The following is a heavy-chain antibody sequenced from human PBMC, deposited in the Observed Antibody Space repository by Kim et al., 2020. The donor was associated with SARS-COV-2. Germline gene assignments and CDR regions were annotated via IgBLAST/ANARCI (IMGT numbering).Heavy chain of an antibody. D-gene: IGHD3-22*01. Sequence: GGSLRLSCAASGFTFSSYGMHWVRQAPGKGLEWVAVISYDGSNKYYVDSVKGRFTISRDNSKNTLYLQMNSLRAEDTAVYYCAKDLYYYDSSGYYYPAGGYYYYGMDVWGQGTTVTVSS. J-gene: IGHJ6*02. CDR3: AKDLYYYDSSGYYYPAGGYYYYGMDV. CDR2: ISYDGSNK. CDR1: GFTFSSYG. V-gene: IGHV3-30*18.